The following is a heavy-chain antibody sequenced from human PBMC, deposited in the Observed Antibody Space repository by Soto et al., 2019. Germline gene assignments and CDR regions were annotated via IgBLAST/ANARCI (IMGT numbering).Heavy chain of an antibody. J-gene: IGHJ6*02. Sequence: EVQLLESGGGLVQPGGSPRLSCAASGFTFSSYAMSWVRQAPGKGLYWVSSISGSGGSTYYADSVKGRFSISRDNSKNTLYLQVNSLRAEDTALYYCAKDKGYSGPYGMDVWGQGTTVTVSS. D-gene: IGHD1-26*01. CDR1: GFTFSSYA. V-gene: IGHV3-23*01. CDR2: ISGSGGST. CDR3: AKDKGYSGPYGMDV.